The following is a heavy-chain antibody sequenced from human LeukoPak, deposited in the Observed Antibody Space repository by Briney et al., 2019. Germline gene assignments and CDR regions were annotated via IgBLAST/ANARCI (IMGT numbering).Heavy chain of an antibody. CDR3: AKEYDSGGYGANFDY. Sequence: GGSLRLSCAASGFTFSSYAMHWVRQAPGKGLEWVAVISYDGSDRYYADSVKGRFTISRDNSRNTMYLQMDSLRAEDTAVYYCAKEYDSGGYGANFDYWGQGTLVTVSS. V-gene: IGHV3-30-3*01. CDR2: ISYDGSDR. CDR1: GFTFSSYA. D-gene: IGHD3-10*01. J-gene: IGHJ4*02.